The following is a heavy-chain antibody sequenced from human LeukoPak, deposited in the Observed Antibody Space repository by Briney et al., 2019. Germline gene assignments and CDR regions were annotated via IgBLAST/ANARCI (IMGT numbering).Heavy chain of an antibody. CDR3: AREVSSSWYDYYYMDV. J-gene: IGHJ6*03. D-gene: IGHD6-13*01. CDR2: IYTSGST. Sequence: SETLSLTCTVSGGSISSGSYYWSWIRQPAGKGLEWIGRIYTSGSTNYNPSLKSRVTISVDTSKNQFSLKLSSVTAADTAVYYCAREVSSSWYDYYYMDVWGKGTTVTVSS. V-gene: IGHV4-61*02. CDR1: GGSISSGSYY.